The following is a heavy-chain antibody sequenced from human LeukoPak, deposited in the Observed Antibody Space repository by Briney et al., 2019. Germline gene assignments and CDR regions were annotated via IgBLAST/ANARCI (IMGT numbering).Heavy chain of an antibody. Sequence: GGSLRLSCAASGFTFSSYSMNWVRQAPGKGLEWVSSISSSSSYIYYADSVKGRFTISRDNAKNSLYLQMNSLRAEDTAVYYCARDYGSGSYYLLPHFDYWGQGTLVTVSS. CDR1: GFTFSSYS. J-gene: IGHJ4*02. CDR3: ARDYGSGSYYLLPHFDY. CDR2: ISSSSSYI. V-gene: IGHV3-21*01. D-gene: IGHD3-10*01.